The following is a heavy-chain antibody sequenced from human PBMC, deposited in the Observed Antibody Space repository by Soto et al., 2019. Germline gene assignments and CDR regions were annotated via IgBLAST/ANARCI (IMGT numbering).Heavy chain of an antibody. CDR3: ARQTTGWFGMDV. D-gene: IGHD6-19*01. CDR1: GYSFTDYW. J-gene: IGHJ6*02. V-gene: IGHV5-51*01. Sequence: XESLKISCKCAGYSFTDYWIGLVRQMPGKGLEWMGIIYPGDSGARYSPSFQGQVSISADKSVNTAYLQWGSLRASDTAMYYCARQTTGWFGMDVWGQGTTVTVSS. CDR2: IYPGDSGA.